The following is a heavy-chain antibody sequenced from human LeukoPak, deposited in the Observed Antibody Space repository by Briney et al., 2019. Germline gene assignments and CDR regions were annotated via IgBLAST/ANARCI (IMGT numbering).Heavy chain of an antibody. CDR2: IWYDGSNK. D-gene: IGHD5-18*01. CDR1: GFTFSRYA. Sequence: GGSLRLSCATSGFTFSRYAMHWVRQAPGKGLEWVAVIWYDGSNKYYADSVKGRFTISRDNSKNTLYLQMNSLRAEDTAVYYCASSDTAMLLLDYWGQGTLVTVSS. V-gene: IGHV3-33*08. CDR3: ASSDTAMLLLDY. J-gene: IGHJ4*02.